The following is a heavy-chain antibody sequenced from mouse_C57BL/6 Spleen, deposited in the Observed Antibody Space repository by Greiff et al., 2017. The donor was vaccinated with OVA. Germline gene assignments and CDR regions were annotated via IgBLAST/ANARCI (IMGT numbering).Heavy chain of an antibody. CDR1: GYAFSSYW. V-gene: IGHV1-80*01. J-gene: IGHJ2*01. Sequence: VQLPQSGAVLVPPGPSVQISCTASGYAFSSYWMNWVKQRPGKGLEWIGQIYPGDGDTNYNGKFKGKATLTADKSSSTAYMQLSSLTSEDSAVYFCARSDYSNYYWGQGTTLTVSS. CDR2: IYPGDGDT. CDR3: ARSDYSNYY. D-gene: IGHD2-5*01.